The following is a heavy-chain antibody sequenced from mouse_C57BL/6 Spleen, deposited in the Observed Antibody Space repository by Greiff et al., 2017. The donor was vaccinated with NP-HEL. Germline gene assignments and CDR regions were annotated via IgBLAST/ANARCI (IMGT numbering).Heavy chain of an antibody. CDR3: ARSDYSNYAMDY. CDR2: INPNNGGT. V-gene: IGHV1-18*01. CDR1: GYTFTDYN. D-gene: IGHD2-5*01. Sequence: EVQLQQSGPELVKPGASVKIPCKASGYTFTDYNMDWVKQSHGKSLEWIGDINPNNGGTIYNQKFKGKATLTVDKSSSTAYMELRSLTSEDTAVYYCARSDYSNYAMDYWGQGTSVTVSS. J-gene: IGHJ4*01.